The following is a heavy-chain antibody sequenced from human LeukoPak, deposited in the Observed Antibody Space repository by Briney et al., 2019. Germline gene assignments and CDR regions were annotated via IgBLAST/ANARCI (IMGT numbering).Heavy chain of an antibody. V-gene: IGHV3-23*01. J-gene: IGHJ4*02. D-gene: IGHD2-15*01. Sequence: GGSLRLSCAASGFTFSSYAMSWVRQAPGKGLEWVSAISGSGGSTYFADSVKGRFTISRDNSKNTLYLQMNSLRAEDTAVYYCAKSTRYCSGGSCYLLFDYWGQGTLVTVSS. CDR2: ISGSGGST. CDR3: AKSTRYCSGGSCYLLFDY. CDR1: GFTFSSYA.